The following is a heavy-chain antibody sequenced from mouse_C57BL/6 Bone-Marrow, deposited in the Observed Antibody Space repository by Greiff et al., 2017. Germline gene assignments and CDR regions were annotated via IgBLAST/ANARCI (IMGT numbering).Heavy chain of an antibody. CDR1: GYAFSSSW. V-gene: IGHV1-82*01. Sequence: QVQLQQSGPELVKPGASVKISCKASGYAFSSSWMNWVKQRPGKGLEWIGRIYPGDGDTNYNGKFKGKATLTADNSSSTAYMQLSSLTSEDSAVYFCARSGLLITTVVATPHFDYWGQGTTLTVSS. J-gene: IGHJ2*01. D-gene: IGHD1-1*01. CDR2: IYPGDGDT. CDR3: ARSGLLITTVVATPHFDY.